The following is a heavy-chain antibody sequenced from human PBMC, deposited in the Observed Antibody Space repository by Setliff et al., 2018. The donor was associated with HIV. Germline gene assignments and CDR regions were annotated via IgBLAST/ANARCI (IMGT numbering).Heavy chain of an antibody. Sequence: SETLSLTCTVSGGSISTYYWNWIRQPPGKGLEWIGYISYSGTTNYNPSLKSRVTISVDTSKNQFSLKVSSVTAADTAVYYCARRRPPPSGYEGRMDYFDYWGQGTLVTVSS. V-gene: IGHV4-59*08. D-gene: IGHD5-12*01. CDR1: GGSISTYY. J-gene: IGHJ4*02. CDR2: ISYSGTT. CDR3: ARRRPPPSGYEGRMDYFDY.